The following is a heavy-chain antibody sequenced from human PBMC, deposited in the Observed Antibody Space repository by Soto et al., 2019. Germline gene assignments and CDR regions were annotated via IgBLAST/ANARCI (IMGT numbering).Heavy chain of an antibody. V-gene: IGHV3-66*04. CDR2: LYSGGST. D-gene: IGHD5-18*01. CDR1: GVTVSSNY. CDR3: ARHGYNYGGGYFDY. J-gene: IGHJ4*02. Sequence: EVQLVESGGGLVQPGGSLRLSCAASGVTVSSNYMSWVRQAPGKGLEWVSVLYSGGSTYYADSVKGRFTISRDNSKNTLYLQMHSLRAEDTAVYYWARHGYNYGGGYFDYGGQGTLVTVSS.